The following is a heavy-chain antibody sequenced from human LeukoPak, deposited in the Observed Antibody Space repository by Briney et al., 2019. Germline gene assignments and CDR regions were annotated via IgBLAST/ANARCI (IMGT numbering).Heavy chain of an antibody. CDR1: GFTFSTYA. V-gene: IGHV3-23*01. J-gene: IGHJ4*02. CDR3: ARISREGTTFDY. D-gene: IGHD4-11*01. CDR2: ISGSGGST. Sequence: PGGSLRLSCAASGFTFSTYAMSWVRQAPGKGLEWVSAISGSGGSTYYADSVKGRFTISRDNSKNTLYLQMNSLRAEDTAVYYCARISREGTTFDYWGQGTLVTVSS.